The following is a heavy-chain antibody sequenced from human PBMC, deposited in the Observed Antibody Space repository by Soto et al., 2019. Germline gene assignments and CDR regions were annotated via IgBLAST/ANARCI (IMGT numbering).Heavy chain of an antibody. D-gene: IGHD6-19*01. Sequence: PGGSLRLSCAASGFTFSSYAMSWVRQAPGKGLEWVSAISGSGGSAYYADSVKGRFTISRDNSKNTLYLQMNSLRAEDTAVYYCANTVAVEYYFDYWGQGTLVTVSS. CDR1: GFTFSSYA. CDR2: ISGSGGSA. J-gene: IGHJ4*02. V-gene: IGHV3-23*01. CDR3: ANTVAVEYYFDY.